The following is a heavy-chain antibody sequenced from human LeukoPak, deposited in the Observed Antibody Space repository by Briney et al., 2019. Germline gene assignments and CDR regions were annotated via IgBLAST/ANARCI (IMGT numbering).Heavy chain of an antibody. D-gene: IGHD1-26*01. CDR2: INHSGST. J-gene: IGHJ4*02. V-gene: IGHV4-34*01. Sequence: TSETLSLTCAVYGGSFCGYYWSWIRQSTGKGLEWIGEINHSGSTNYNPSLKSRVTISVDTSKNQFSLKLSSVTAADTAVYYCARGRIVGARNFDYWGQGTLVTVSS. CDR1: GGSFCGYY. CDR3: ARGRIVGARNFDY.